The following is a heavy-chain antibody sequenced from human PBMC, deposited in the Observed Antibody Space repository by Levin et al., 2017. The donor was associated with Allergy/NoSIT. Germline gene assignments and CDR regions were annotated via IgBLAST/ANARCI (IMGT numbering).Heavy chain of an antibody. CDR3: AREDEGEYYDSSGYYRSRAFDY. Sequence: ASVKVSCKASGYTFTSYYMHWVRQAPGQGLEWMGIINPSGGSTSYAQKFQGRVTMTRDTSTSTVYMELSSLRSEDTAVYYCAREDEGEYYDSSGYYRSRAFDYWGQGTLVTVSS. V-gene: IGHV1-46*01. J-gene: IGHJ4*02. CDR2: INPSGGST. D-gene: IGHD3-22*01. CDR1: GYTFTSYY.